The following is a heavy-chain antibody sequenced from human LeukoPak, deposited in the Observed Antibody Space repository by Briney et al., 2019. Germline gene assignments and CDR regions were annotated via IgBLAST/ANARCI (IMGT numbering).Heavy chain of an antibody. V-gene: IGHV1-69*05. Sequence: SVKVSCEASGGTFSSYAISGVRQARGQGLEWMGGIIPIFGTANYAQKFQGRVTITTDESTSTAYMELSSLRSEDTAVYYCARDGPRLQLNYWGQGTLVTVSS. D-gene: IGHD5-24*01. CDR2: IIPIFGTA. CDR1: GGTFSSYA. CDR3: ARDGPRLQLNY. J-gene: IGHJ4*02.